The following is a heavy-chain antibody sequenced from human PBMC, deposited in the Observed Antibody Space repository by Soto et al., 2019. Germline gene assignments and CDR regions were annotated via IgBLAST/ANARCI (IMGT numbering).Heavy chain of an antibody. CDR2: ISYDGSNK. Sequence: GGSLRLSCAASGFTFSSYGMHWVRQAPGKGLEWVAVISYDGSNKYYADSVKGRFTISRDNSKNTLYLQMNSLRAEDTAVYYCAKDRGVRGVIWLGYYYYGMDVWGQGTTVTV. D-gene: IGHD3-10*01. CDR3: AKDRGVRGVIWLGYYYYGMDV. CDR1: GFTFSSYG. J-gene: IGHJ6*02. V-gene: IGHV3-30*18.